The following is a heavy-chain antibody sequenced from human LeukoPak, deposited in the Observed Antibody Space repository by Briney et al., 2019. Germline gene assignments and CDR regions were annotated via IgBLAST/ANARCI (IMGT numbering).Heavy chain of an antibody. D-gene: IGHD2-15*01. CDR2: INPNSGGT. CDR1: GYTFTGYY. CDR3: ARPYCSDGSCYAFDY. V-gene: IGHV1-2*02. Sequence: ASVKVSCKASGYTFTGYYMHWVRQAPGQGLEWMGWINPNSGGTNYAQKFQGRVTMTRDTSISTAYMELSRLRSDDTAVYYCARPYCSDGSCYAFDYWGQGTLVTVSS. J-gene: IGHJ4*02.